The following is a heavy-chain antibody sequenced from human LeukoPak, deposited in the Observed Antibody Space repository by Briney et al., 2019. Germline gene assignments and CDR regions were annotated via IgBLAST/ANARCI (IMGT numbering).Heavy chain of an antibody. V-gene: IGHV3-23*01. CDR1: GFPFCRLA. CDR2: ISCSGGRT. D-gene: IGHD6-13*01. Sequence: GESLTLSYAASGFPFCRLAMRGVPQAPGKGLEFVLVISCSGGRTDIADSVTARFTISRDTSKNTLYLQISSLRPADTAVYYCAKDWGRYSSSWYYFDYWGQGTLVTVSS. CDR3: AKDWGRYSSSWYYFDY. J-gene: IGHJ4*02.